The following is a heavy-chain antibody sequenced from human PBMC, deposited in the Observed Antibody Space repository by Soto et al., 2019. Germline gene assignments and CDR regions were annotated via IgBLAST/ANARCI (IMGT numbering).Heavy chain of an antibody. J-gene: IGHJ4*02. D-gene: IGHD4-17*01. CDR2: IKQDGSEK. CDR1: GFTFSSYW. CDR3: ARDYGDYVPSPLRY. V-gene: IGHV3-7*01. Sequence: GGSLRLSCAASGFTFSSYWMSWVRQAPGKGLEWVANIKQDGSEKYYVDSVKGRFTISRDNAKNSLYLQMNSLRAEDTAVYYCARDYGDYVPSPLRYWGQGTLVTVSS.